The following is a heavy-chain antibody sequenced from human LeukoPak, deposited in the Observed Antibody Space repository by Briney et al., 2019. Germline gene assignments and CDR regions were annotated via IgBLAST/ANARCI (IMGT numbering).Heavy chain of an antibody. Sequence: SETLSLTCTVSGGSISSSNYYWGWIRQPPGTGLEWIGSISYSGSTYYNPSLKSRVTISVDTSKNQFSLKLSSVTAADTAVYYCARHGRNCSSTSCYRAFDYWGQGTLVTVSS. CDR3: ARHGRNCSSTSCYRAFDY. CDR1: GGSISSSNYY. CDR2: ISYSGST. J-gene: IGHJ4*02. V-gene: IGHV4-39*01. D-gene: IGHD2-2*01.